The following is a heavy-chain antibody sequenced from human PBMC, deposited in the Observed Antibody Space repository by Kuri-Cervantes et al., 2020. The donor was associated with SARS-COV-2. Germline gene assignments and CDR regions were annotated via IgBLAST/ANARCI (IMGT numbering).Heavy chain of an antibody. CDR1: AFTFSSYA. V-gene: IGHV3-30-3*01. CDR2: ISYDGSNK. CDR3: ARDRVGGHDY. D-gene: IGHD3-16*01. J-gene: IGHJ4*02. Sequence: GGSLRLSCAASAFTFSSYAMHWVRQAPGKGLEWVAIISYDGSNKSCADSVKDRFTISRDNSKNTLYLEMNSLSADDRAVYYCARDRVGGHDYWGQGTLVTVSS.